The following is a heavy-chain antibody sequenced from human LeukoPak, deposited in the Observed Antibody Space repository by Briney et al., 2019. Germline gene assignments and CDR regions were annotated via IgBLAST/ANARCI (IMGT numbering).Heavy chain of an antibody. J-gene: IGHJ4*02. Sequence: GGSLRLSCAASGFTFSSNSMNWVRQAPGKGLEWVSSISFSSSYIYYADSVKGRFTISRDNAKNSLYLQMNSLRAEDTAVYYCAREVGYCSSTSCYADYWGQGTLVTVSS. V-gene: IGHV3-21*01. CDR1: GFTFSSNS. CDR2: ISFSSSYI. D-gene: IGHD2-2*01. CDR3: AREVGYCSSTSCYADY.